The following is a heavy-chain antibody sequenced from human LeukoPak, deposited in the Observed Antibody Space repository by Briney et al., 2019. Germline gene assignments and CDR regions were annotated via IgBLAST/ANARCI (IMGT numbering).Heavy chain of an antibody. CDR3: AKDRAVAAAPGGYFVD. CDR1: GFTLSSYA. D-gene: IGHD2-15*01. J-gene: IGHJ4*02. Sequence: GGSLRLSCAASGFTLSSYAMSWVRQAPGKGLEWVAAIRGSSGSTYYADSVKGRFTISRDNSKNTRYLQINSLRAEDTAVYDCAKDRAVAAAPGGYFVDCGQGALVAVAS. CDR2: IRGSSGST. V-gene: IGHV3-23*01.